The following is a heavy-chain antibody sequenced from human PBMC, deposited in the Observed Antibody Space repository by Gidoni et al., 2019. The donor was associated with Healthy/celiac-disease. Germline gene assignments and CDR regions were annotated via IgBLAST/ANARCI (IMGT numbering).Heavy chain of an antibody. J-gene: IGHJ6*02. D-gene: IGHD3-9*01. CDR1: GLPFRVYP. CDR2: ISGSGGST. Sequence: EVQLLESGGGLVQPGGSLRLSCAASGLPFRVYPMRWVRQAPGKGLEVVSAISGSGGSTYYADSLKGRFTISRDNSKNTLYLQMNSLRAEDTAVYYCAKVDYDILTGYLTYYYYGMDVWGQGTTVTVSS. V-gene: IGHV3-23*01. CDR3: AKVDYDILTGYLTYYYYGMDV.